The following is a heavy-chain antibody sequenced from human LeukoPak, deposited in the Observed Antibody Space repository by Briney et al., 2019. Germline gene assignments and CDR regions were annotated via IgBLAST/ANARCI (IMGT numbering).Heavy chain of an antibody. CDR2: INPAGSSS. Sequence: GGSLRLSCAASGFTFSSDWIHWVRQAPGQGLVWVSRINPAGSSSNYADSVKGRFTISRDNAMNTLYLQLNSLRAEDTGVYYCARGVRGSYGTDFWGQGTLVTVSS. D-gene: IGHD1-26*01. CDR1: GFTFSSDW. J-gene: IGHJ4*02. CDR3: ARGVRGSYGTDF. V-gene: IGHV3-74*01.